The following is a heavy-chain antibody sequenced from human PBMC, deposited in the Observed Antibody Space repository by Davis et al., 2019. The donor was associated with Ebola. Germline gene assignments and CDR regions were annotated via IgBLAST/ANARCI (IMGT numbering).Heavy chain of an antibody. CDR1: GFTFSSYG. D-gene: IGHD1-26*01. V-gene: IGHV3-30*03. J-gene: IGHJ4*02. CDR2: ISYDGSNK. CDR3: ARGVGAYYFDY. Sequence: PGGSLRLSCAASGFTFSSYGMHWVRQAPGKGLEWVAVISYDGSNKYYADSVKGRFTISRDNSKNTLYLQMNSLRAEDTAVYHCARGVGAYYFDYWGQGTLVTVSS.